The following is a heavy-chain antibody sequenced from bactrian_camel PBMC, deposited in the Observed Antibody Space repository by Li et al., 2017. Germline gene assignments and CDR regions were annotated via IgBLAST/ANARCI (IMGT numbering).Heavy chain of an antibody. J-gene: IGHJ6*01. CDR2: IRTAGGSQ. CDR1: GWSSSNNC. Sequence: QVQLVESGGGSVLTGGSLRLSCAGSGWSSSNNCVGWFRQSPGKEREAVAVIRTAGGSQYYADYIRGRFTISLNKGNNTMTLQMNRLKPEDTAMYYCAADLSRGGSCWRQPDFGLWGQGTQVTVS. V-gene: IGHV3S54*01. CDR3: AADLSRGGSCWRQPDFGL. D-gene: IGHD6*01.